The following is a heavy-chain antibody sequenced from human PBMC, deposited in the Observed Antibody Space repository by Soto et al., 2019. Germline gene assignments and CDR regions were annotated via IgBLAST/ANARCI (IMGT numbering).Heavy chain of an antibody. CDR2: IIPIFGTA. D-gene: IGHD5-18*01. Sequence: SVKVSCKASGGTFSSYAISWVRQAPGQGLEWMGGIIPIFGTANYAQKFQGRVTITADESTSTAYMELSSLRSEDTAVYYCARVRRYNYGSRLDEWGQGTAVTVSS. J-gene: IGHJ4*02. V-gene: IGHV1-69*13. CDR1: GGTFSSYA. CDR3: ARVRRYNYGSRLDE.